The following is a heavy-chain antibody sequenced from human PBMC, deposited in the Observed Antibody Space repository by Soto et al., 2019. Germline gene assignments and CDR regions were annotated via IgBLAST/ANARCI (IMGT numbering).Heavy chain of an antibody. CDR1: GDSINSYY. D-gene: IGHD3-10*01. Sequence: SETLSLTCTVSGDSINSYYWTWIRQPPGKGLEWIGYIYYSGSTNYNPSLKSRVTISVDTSKNQFSLKLNSVTAADTAVYYCARESYSGSGATTVGYWGLGTVVTVCS. CDR2: IYYSGST. CDR3: ARESYSGSGATTVGY. V-gene: IGHV4-59*01. J-gene: IGHJ4*02.